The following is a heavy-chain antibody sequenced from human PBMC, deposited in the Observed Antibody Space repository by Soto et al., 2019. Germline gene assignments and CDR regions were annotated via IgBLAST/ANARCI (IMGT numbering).Heavy chain of an antibody. CDR1: GYTFTSYD. J-gene: IGHJ6*02. CDR3: ARGPELDCSGGSCYPYYYYGMDV. V-gene: IGHV1-8*01. Sequence: QVQLVQSGAEVKKPGASGKLSCKASGYTFTSYDINWVRQATGQGLEWMGWMNPNSGNTGYAQKFQGRVTMSRNTSITTAYMELSSLRAEDTAVYYGARGPELDCSGGSCYPYYYYGMDVWGQGTTVTVSS. CDR2: MNPNSGNT. D-gene: IGHD2-15*01.